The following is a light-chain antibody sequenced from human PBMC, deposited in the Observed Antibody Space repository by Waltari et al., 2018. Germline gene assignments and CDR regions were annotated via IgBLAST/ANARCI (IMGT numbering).Light chain of an antibody. CDR1: QRVSSNA. CDR2: DAS. J-gene: IGKJ5*01. V-gene: IGKV3-20*01. CDR3: QHYGRSPIT. Sequence: EIVLTHSPGTLSLSSGERATLSCRASQRVSSNALAWYQQKPGQAHRGLIYDASSRASGIPDRFSGSGSGTDFTLTISRLEPEDFAVYYCQHYGRSPITFGQGTRLESK.